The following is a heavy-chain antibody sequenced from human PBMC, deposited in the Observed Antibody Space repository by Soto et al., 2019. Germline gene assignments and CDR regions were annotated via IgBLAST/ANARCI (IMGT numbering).Heavy chain of an antibody. J-gene: IGHJ6*04. CDR3: ARYADVPAAIGPCSKDMAV. CDR2: ISGYNAFT. Sequence: QGLEWMGWISGYNAFTKYAQKVQGRVTMTTDTATSTAYMEMRSLRSDDTAVYYCARYADVPAAIGPCSKDMAVLVKGTTVTVTS. D-gene: IGHD2-2*02. V-gene: IGHV1-18*01.